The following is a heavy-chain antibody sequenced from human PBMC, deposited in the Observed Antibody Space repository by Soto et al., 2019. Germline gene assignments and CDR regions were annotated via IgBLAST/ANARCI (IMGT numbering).Heavy chain of an antibody. J-gene: IGHJ4*02. CDR3: ARVRYGDY. V-gene: IGHV1-18*01. CDR2: ISAHNGNT. D-gene: IGHD1-1*01. CDR1: GYTFTSYG. Sequence: QVHLVQSGAEVKKHGASVKVSCKGSGYTFTSYGITWVRQAPGQGLEWMGWISAHNGNTDYAQKLQGRVTVTRDTSTSTAYMELRSLRSADTAVYYCARVRYGDYWGQGALVTVSS.